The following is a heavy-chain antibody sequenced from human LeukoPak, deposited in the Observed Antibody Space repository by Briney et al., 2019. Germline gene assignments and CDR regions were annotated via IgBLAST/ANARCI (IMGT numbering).Heavy chain of an antibody. CDR3: ATLGTMVRGVIMDY. V-gene: IGHV3-74*01. D-gene: IGHD3-10*01. J-gene: IGHJ4*02. CDR1: GFTFSSYW. CDR2: INSDGSYT. Sequence: GGSLRLSCAASGFTFSSYWMSWVRQAPGKGLVWVSRINSDGSYTNYADSVKGRFTISRDNAKNTLYLQMNSLRAEDTAVYYCATLGTMVRGVIMDYWGQGTLVTVSS.